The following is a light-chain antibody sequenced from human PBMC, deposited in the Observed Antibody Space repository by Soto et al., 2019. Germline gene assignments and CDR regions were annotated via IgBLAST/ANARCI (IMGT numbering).Light chain of an antibody. J-gene: IGKJ5*01. CDR3: QHYGAAPIT. Sequence: DIQMTQSPSSLSASVGARVPITCRASQGITNYLAWYQQKPGKVPKLLIYAASTLQSGVPSRFSGSGSGTYFTLTISRLEPADFALYYCQHYGAAPITFGQGTRLEIK. CDR1: QGITNY. V-gene: IGKV1-27*01. CDR2: AAS.